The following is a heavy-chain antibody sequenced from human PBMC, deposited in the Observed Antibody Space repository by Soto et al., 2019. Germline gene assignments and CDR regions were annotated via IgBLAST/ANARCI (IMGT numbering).Heavy chain of an antibody. J-gene: IGHJ6*02. CDR1: GYSFTSYW. V-gene: IGHV5-51*01. CDR3: ARTPSSGTIFGVVIPDYYYGMDV. CDR2: IYPGDSDT. D-gene: IGHD3-3*01. Sequence: GESLKISCKGSGYSFTSYWISWVRQMPGKGLEWMGIIYPGDSDTRYSPSFQGQVTISADKSISTAYLQWSSLKASDTAMYYCARTPSSGTIFGVVIPDYYYGMDVWGQGTTVTVSS.